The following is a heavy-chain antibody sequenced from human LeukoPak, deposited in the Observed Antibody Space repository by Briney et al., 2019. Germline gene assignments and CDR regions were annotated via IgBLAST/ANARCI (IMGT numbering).Heavy chain of an antibody. Sequence: SETLSLTCTVSGGSISSYYWSWIRQPPGKGLEWIAYIYYSGSTNYNPSLKSRVTISVDTSKNQFSLKLSSVTAADTAVYYCARDVWGSSWHDYWGQGTLVTVSS. V-gene: IGHV4-59*01. D-gene: IGHD6-13*01. J-gene: IGHJ4*02. CDR1: GGSISSYY. CDR3: ARDVWGSSWHDY. CDR2: IYYSGST.